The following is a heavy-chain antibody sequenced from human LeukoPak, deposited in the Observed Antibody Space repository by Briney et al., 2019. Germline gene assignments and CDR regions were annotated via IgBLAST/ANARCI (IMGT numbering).Heavy chain of an antibody. CDR1: GFTFSSYA. J-gene: IGHJ4*02. CDR2: ISGSGGST. V-gene: IGHV3-23*01. D-gene: IGHD2-2*01. Sequence: GGSLSLSCAASGFTFSSYAMSWVRQAPGKGLEWVSAISGSGGSTYYADSVKGRFTISRDNSKNTLYLQMNSLRAEDTAVYYCAKAGRYCSSTSCYEGDYWGQGTLVTVSS. CDR3: AKAGRYCSSTSCYEGDY.